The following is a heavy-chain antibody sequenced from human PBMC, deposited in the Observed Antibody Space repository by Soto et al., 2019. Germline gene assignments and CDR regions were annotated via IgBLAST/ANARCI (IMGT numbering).Heavy chain of an antibody. CDR3: ARDLGCTLRGGSCYLEYYYYGMDV. J-gene: IGHJ6*02. CDR1: GYTFTSYA. V-gene: IGHV1-3*01. Sequence: ASVKVSCKASGYTFTSYAMHWVRQAPGQRLEWMGWINAGNGNTKYSQKFQGRVTITRDTSASTAYMELSSLRSDDTAVYYCARDLGCTLRGGSCYLEYYYYGMDVWGQGTTVTVSS. CDR2: INAGNGNT. D-gene: IGHD2-15*01.